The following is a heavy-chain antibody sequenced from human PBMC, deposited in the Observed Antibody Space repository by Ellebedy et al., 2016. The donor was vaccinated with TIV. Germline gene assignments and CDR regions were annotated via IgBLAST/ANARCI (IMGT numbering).Heavy chain of an antibody. Sequence: SETLSLXXTVSGGAISSGGYYWSWIRQHPGKGLEWIGYIYYSGSTYYNPSLKSRVTISVDTSKNQFSLKLSSVTAADTAVYYCARKIWRSYRLGNYFDYWGQGTLVTVSS. J-gene: IGHJ4*02. CDR3: ARKIWRSYRLGNYFDY. D-gene: IGHD3-16*02. CDR1: GGAISSGGYY. V-gene: IGHV4-31*03. CDR2: IYYSGST.